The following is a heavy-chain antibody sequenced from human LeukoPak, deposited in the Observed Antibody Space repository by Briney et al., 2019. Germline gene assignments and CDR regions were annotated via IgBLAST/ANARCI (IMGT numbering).Heavy chain of an antibody. CDR2: IKQDGSEK. CDR3: ARDAGPYGSGSYSRY. D-gene: IGHD3-10*01. V-gene: IGHV3-7*01. Sequence: GGSLRLSCAASGFTFSSYWMSWVRQAPGKGLEWVAIIKQDGSEKYYVDSVKGRFTISRDNAKNSLYLQMNSLRAEDTAVYYCARDAGPYGSGSYSRYWGQGTLVTVSS. CDR1: GFTFSSYW. J-gene: IGHJ4*02.